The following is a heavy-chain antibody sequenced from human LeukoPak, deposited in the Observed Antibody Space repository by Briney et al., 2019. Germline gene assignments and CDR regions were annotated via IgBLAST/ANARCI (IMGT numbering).Heavy chain of an antibody. J-gene: IGHJ4*02. V-gene: IGHV1-18*01. D-gene: IGHD2-15*01. Sequence: EASVKVSCKASGYTFTSYGISWVRQAPGQGLEWMGWISAYNGNTNYAQKFQGRVTITTDESTSTAYMELSSLRSEDTAVYYCARDCSGGSCAYFDYWGQGTLVTVSS. CDR1: GYTFTSYG. CDR3: ARDCSGGSCAYFDY. CDR2: ISAYNGNT.